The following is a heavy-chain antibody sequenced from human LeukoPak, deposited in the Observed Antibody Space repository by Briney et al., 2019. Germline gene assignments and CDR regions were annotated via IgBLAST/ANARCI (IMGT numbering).Heavy chain of an antibody. D-gene: IGHD2-2*01. V-gene: IGHV3-48*02. CDR2: ISSSTRRI. CDR1: GFNFSSYS. J-gene: IGHJ5*02. CDR3: AREFPPHCSSTSCYPDH. Sequence: GGSLRLSCAASGFNFSSYSLNWVRQAPGKGLEWGSYISSSTRRIYYAESVKGRFTISRDSAKNSLYLQMDSLRDEDTAMYYCAREFPPHCSSTSCYPDHWGQGTLVTVAS.